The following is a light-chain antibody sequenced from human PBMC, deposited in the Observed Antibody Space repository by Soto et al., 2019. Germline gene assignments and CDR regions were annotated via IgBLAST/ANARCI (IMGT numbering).Light chain of an antibody. J-gene: IGKJ2*01. V-gene: IGKV1-39*01. Sequence: DIQMTQSPSSLSASVGDRVTITCRASQNIRNYLNLYQQRPGKTPNLLVYAASNLRGGVPSRFSGSGSGTVFTPTINSLQPEDFATYYCQQIHSTSSYTLGQGTRVDIK. CDR1: QNIRNY. CDR2: AAS. CDR3: QQIHSTSSYT.